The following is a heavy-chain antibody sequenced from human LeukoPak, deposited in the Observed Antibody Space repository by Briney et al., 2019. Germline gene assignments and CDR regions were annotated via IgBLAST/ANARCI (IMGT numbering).Heavy chain of an antibody. V-gene: IGHV4-34*01. D-gene: IGHD5-24*01. CDR3: ARRRLGYYFDY. J-gene: IGHJ4*02. CDR1: GGSFSGYY. Sequence: PSETLSLTCGVYGGSFSGYYWSWLRQPPGKGLECIGELNPRGSTNYNPSLKSRVTLSADTSKNQFSLTLNSVTAADTAVYYCARRRLGYYFDYWGQGTLVTVSS. CDR2: LNPRGST.